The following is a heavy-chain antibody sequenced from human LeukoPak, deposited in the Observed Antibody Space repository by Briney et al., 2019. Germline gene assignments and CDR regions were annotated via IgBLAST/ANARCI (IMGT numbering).Heavy chain of an antibody. CDR2: MNPNSGNT. J-gene: IGHJ4*02. D-gene: IGHD3-16*02. CDR3: ASGAFLNYDYVWGSYRPRIPYYFDY. CDR1: GYTFTSYD. V-gene: IGHV1-8*01. Sequence: ASVKVSCKASGYTFTSYDINWVRQATGQGLEWMGWMNPNSGNTGYAQKFQGRVTMTRNTSISTAYMELSSLRSEDTAVYYCASGAFLNYDYVWGSYRPRIPYYFDYWGQGTLVTVSS.